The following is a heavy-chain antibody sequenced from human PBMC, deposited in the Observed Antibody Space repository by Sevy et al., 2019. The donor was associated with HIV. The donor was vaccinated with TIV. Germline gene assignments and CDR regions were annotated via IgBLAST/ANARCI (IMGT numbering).Heavy chain of an antibody. V-gene: IGHV3-15*01. CDR3: TTDHRRDGIVVVPFEY. D-gene: IGHD2-15*01. J-gene: IGHJ4*02. Sequence: GGSLRLSCAASGFTFSNAWMSWVRQSPGKGLEWVGRIRSKAGGGTTDYAKIVKGKVTISRDDSRDILYLQLNSLETEDTAVYYCTTDHRRDGIVVVPFEYWGQGTLVTVSS. CDR1: GFTFSNAW. CDR2: IRSKAGGGTT.